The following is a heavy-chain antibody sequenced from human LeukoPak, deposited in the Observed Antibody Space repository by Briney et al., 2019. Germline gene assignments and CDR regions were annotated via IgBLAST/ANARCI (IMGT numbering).Heavy chain of an antibody. V-gene: IGHV1-8*01. D-gene: IGHD6-13*01. CDR1: GYTFTSYD. Sequence: GASVKVSCKASGYTFTSYDINWVRQATGQGLEWMGWMNPNSGNTGYAQKFQGRVTMTRNTSISTAYMELSSLRSEDTAVYYCASNGQQLRHFQHWGQGTLVTVSS. CDR2: MNPNSGNT. J-gene: IGHJ1*01. CDR3: ASNGQQLRHFQH.